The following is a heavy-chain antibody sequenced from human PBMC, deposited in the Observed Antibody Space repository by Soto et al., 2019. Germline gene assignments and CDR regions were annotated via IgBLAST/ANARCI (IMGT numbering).Heavy chain of an antibody. D-gene: IGHD2-15*01. CDR1: GGSISSTNW. CDR3: ATLPPRIVVVVLPIPS. CDR2: VYHTGST. Sequence: QVQLQQSGPRRARPSGTLSLTCVVSGGSISSTNWWTWVRQTPGKGLEWIGEVYHTGSTKYNPSLKNRVTISLDKSNNQFSLKLKSVTAADTAVYYCATLPPRIVVVVLPIPSWGQGTLVTVSS. V-gene: IGHV4-4*02. J-gene: IGHJ4*02.